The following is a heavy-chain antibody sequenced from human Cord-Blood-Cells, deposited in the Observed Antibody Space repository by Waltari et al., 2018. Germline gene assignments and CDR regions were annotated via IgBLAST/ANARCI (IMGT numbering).Heavy chain of an antibody. CDR1: GGSFSGHY. D-gene: IGHD1-26*01. CDR2: INHSGST. CDR3: ARGGGSYYNWFDP. J-gene: IGHJ5*02. Sequence: QVQLQQWGAGLLKPSETLSLTCAVYGGSFSGHYWSWISQPPGKGLEWIGEINHSGSTNYNPSLKSRVTISVDTSKNQFSLKLSSVTAADTAVYYCARGGGSYYNWFDPWGQGTLVTVSS. V-gene: IGHV4-34*01.